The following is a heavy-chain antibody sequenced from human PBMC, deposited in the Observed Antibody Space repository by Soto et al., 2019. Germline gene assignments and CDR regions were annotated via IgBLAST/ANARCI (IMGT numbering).Heavy chain of an antibody. CDR2: IKEDGSEI. CDR1: GFNVMSYW. V-gene: IGHV3-7*01. J-gene: IGHJ4*02. D-gene: IGHD3-16*01. Sequence: GGSLRLSCGVSGFNVMSYWMSWVRQAPGKGLEWVASIKEDGSEIYYLQSVRGRFTISRDSAGNALHLAMNYLSAEDTAVYFCARDIGFDYVNWGQGTLVTVSS. CDR3: ARDIGFDYVN.